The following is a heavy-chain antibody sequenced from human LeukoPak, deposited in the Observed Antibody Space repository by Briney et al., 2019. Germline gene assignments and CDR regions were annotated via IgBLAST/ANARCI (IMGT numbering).Heavy chain of an antibody. CDR2: ISPSGGIT. J-gene: IGHJ4*02. D-gene: IGHD3-16*01. CDR1: GYTFTSYY. CDR3: ARDLTHYDYVWGSSAYFDY. V-gene: IGHV1-46*01. Sequence: ASVKVSCKASGYTFTSYYMHWVRQAPGQGLEWMGIISPSGGITSYAQKFQSRVTMTRDTSTSTVYMELSSLRSEDTAVYYCARDLTHYDYVWGSSAYFDYWGQGTLVTVFS.